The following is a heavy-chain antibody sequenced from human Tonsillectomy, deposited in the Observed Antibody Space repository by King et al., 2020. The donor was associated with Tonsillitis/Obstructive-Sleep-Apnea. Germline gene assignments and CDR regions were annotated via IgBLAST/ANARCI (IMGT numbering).Heavy chain of an antibody. V-gene: IGHV3-30*04. CDR3: AREGGQQLLYYYYYYMDV. Sequence: VQLVESGGGVVQPGRSLRLSCAASGFTFSSYAMHWVRQAPGKGLEWVAVISYDGSNKYYADSVKGRFTISRDNSKNTLYLQMNSLRAEDTAVYYCAREGGQQLLYYYYYYMDVWGKGTTVTVSS. D-gene: IGHD6-13*01. CDR1: GFTFSSYA. CDR2: ISYDGSNK. J-gene: IGHJ6*03.